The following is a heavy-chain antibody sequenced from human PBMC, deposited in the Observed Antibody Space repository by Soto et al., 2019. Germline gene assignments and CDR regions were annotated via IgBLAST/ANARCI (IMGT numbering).Heavy chain of an antibody. J-gene: IGHJ4*02. CDR1: GGTFSSYA. Sequence: QVQLVRSGAEVKKPGSSVKVSCKASGGTFSSYAISWVRQAPGQGLEWMGGIIPIFGTANYAQKFQGRVTITADESTSTAYMALSSLRSEDTAVYYCARLLTGTTGIDYWGQGTLVTVSS. V-gene: IGHV1-69*01. CDR2: IIPIFGTA. CDR3: ARLLTGTTGIDY. D-gene: IGHD1-7*01.